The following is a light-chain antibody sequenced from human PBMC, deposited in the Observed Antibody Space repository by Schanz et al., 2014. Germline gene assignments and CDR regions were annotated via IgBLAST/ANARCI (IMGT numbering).Light chain of an antibody. V-gene: IGLV2-11*01. CDR2: DVS. CDR1: SSDVGGYNY. J-gene: IGLJ3*02. CDR3: CSYAGSYTWV. Sequence: QSVLTQPASVSGSPGQSITISCTGTSSDVGGYNYVSWYQQHPGKAPKLMIYDVSNRPSGVPDRFSGSKSGNTASLTISGLQAEDEADYYCCSYAGSYTWVFGGGTKLTVL.